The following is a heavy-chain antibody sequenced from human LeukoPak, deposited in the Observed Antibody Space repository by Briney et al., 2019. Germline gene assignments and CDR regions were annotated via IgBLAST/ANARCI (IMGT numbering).Heavy chain of an antibody. CDR1: GGSISSGSYY. D-gene: IGHD2-15*01. V-gene: IGHV4-61*02. CDR2: IYTSGST. CDR3: ARESPVRMFDY. J-gene: IGHJ4*02. Sequence: SQTLSLTCTLSGGSISSGSYYWSWIRQPAGKGLEWIGRIYTSGSTNYNPSLKSRVTISVDTSKNQFSLKLSSVTAADTAVYYCARESPVRMFDYWGQGTLVTVSS.